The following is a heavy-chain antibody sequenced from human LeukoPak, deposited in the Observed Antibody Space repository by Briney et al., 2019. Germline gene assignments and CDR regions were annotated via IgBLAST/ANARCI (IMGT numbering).Heavy chain of an antibody. CDR1: GFTFSNYA. D-gene: IGHD6-13*01. CDR2: ISGSGGST. J-gene: IGHJ6*02. Sequence: GGSLRLSCAASGFTFSNYAMTWVRQAPGKGLEWVSAISGSGGSTYYADSVKGRFTISRDNSKNTLYLQMNSLRAEDTAVYYCAKASSSWQLYGMDVWGQGTTVTVSS. CDR3: AKASSSWQLYGMDV. V-gene: IGHV3-23*01.